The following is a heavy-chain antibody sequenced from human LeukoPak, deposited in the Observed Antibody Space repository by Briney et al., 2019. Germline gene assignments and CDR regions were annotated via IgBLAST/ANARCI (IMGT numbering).Heavy chain of an antibody. D-gene: IGHD1-1*01. CDR3: ARGYPGTTSTGGFDL. CDR1: GYTFTSYG. J-gene: IGHJ2*01. V-gene: IGHV1-18*01. Sequence: ASVKVSRKASGYTFTSYGISWVRQAPGQGLEWMGWISAYNGNTNYAQKPQGRVTMTTDTSTSTAYMELRSLRSDDTAVYYCARGYPGTTSTGGFDLWGRGTLVTVSS. CDR2: ISAYNGNT.